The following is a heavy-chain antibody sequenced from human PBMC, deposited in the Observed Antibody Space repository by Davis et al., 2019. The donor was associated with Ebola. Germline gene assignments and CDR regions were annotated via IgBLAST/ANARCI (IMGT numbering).Heavy chain of an antibody. CDR3: ARGDVLRFLEWTIGAFDI. CDR2: ISYDGSNK. CDR1: GFTFSSYA. J-gene: IGHJ3*02. V-gene: IGHV3-30-3*01. Sequence: GESLKISCAASGFTFSSYAMHWVRQAPGKGLEWVAVISYDGSNKYYADSVKGRFTISRDNSKNTLYLQMNSLRAEDTAVYYCARGDVLRFLEWTIGAFDIWGQGTMVTVSS. D-gene: IGHD3-3*01.